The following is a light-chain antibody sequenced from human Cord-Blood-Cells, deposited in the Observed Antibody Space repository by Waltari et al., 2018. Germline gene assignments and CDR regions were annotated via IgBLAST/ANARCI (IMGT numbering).Light chain of an antibody. J-gene: IGKJ1*01. CDR2: WAS. CDR1: QSVLYSSNNKNY. CDR3: QQYYSTPT. V-gene: IGKV4-1*01. Sequence: IVMTQSPDSLALSLGERATISCKPSQSVLYSSNNKNYLAWYQQKPGQPPKPLIYWASTRESGVPDRFSGSGSGTDFTLTISSLQAEDVAVYYCQQYYSTPTFGQGTKVEIK.